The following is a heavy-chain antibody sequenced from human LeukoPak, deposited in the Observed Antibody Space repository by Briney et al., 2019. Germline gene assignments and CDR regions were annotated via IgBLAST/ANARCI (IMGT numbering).Heavy chain of an antibody. CDR1: GYTFTSYD. D-gene: IGHD3-9*01. CDR3: AKAERYFRYYDYYGMDV. CDR2: MNPSSGNT. V-gene: IGHV1-8*01. Sequence: ASAKVSCKASGYTFTSYDINWLRQPTAQGLEWMGWMNPSSGNTGYAQRFQGRVTMTRNTSISTAYMELSSLRSEDTAVYYCAKAERYFRYYDYYGMDVGGQGATVTVSS. J-gene: IGHJ6*02.